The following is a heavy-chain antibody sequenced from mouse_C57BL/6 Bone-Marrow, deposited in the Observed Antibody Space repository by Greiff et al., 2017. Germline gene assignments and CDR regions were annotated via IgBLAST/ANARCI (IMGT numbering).Heavy chain of an antibody. Sequence: DVMLVESGGGLVKPGGSLKLSCAASGFTFSSYAMSWVRQTPEKRLEWVATISDGGSYTYYPDNVKGRFTISRDNAKNNLYLQMSHLKSEDTAMYYCARHGSSTLDYWGQGTTLTVSS. D-gene: IGHD1-1*01. CDR3: ARHGSSTLDY. V-gene: IGHV5-4*03. CDR1: GFTFSSYA. J-gene: IGHJ2*01. CDR2: ISDGGSYT.